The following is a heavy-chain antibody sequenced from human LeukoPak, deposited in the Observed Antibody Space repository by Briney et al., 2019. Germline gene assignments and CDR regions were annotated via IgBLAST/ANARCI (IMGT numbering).Heavy chain of an antibody. CDR3: ARDSYYYDSSGYYPIDY. D-gene: IGHD3-22*01. V-gene: IGHV3-9*01. J-gene: IGHJ4*02. CDR2: ISWNSGSI. Sequence: GGSLRLSCAASGFTFDDYAMHWVRQAPGKGLEWVSGISWNSGSIGYADSVKGRFTISRDNAKNSLYLQMNSLRAEDTAVYYCARDSYYYDSSGYYPIDYWGQGTLVTVSS. CDR1: GFTFDDYA.